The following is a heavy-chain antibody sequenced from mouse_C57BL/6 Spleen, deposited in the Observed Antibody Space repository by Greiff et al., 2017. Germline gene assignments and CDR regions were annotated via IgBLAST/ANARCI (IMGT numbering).Heavy chain of an antibody. CDR1: GYTFTSYW. V-gene: IGHV1-55*01. D-gene: IGHD4-1*01. CDR2: IYPGSGST. J-gene: IGHJ2*01. CDR3: ARSPPGAEHYFDY. Sequence: QVQLQQPGAELVKPGASVKMSCKASGYTFTSYWITWVKQRPVQGLEWIGDIYPGSGSTNYNEKFKSKATLTVDTSSSTAYMQLSSLTSEDSAVYYCARSPPGAEHYFDYWGQGTTLTVSS.